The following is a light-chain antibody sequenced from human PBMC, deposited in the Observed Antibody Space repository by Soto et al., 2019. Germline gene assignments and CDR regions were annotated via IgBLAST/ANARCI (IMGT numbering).Light chain of an antibody. CDR1: SNDLGGYNY. CDR3: CSYTSTNSRV. Sequence: QSALTQPASMSGSPGQSITISCTGTSNDLGGYNYVSWYQQHPGKAPKLMIFEVSNRPSGVSNRFSGSKSGNTASLTISGLQAEDEAYYYCCSYTSTNSRVFGGGTKLTVL. CDR2: EVS. V-gene: IGLV2-14*01. J-gene: IGLJ3*02.